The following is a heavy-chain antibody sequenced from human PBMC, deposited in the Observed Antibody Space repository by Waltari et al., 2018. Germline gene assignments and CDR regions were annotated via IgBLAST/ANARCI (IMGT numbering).Heavy chain of an antibody. Sequence: QVQLQESGPGLVKSSETLSLTCDVSGYVVNSGFYWGWIRQAPGKGLEWVATIYHDGTTFYNPSLKSRLSVSMDTSKNQISLTLKSVTAADTALYYCSRQVLGYCTSAACRRLESWGQGTLVTVSS. J-gene: IGHJ4*02. D-gene: IGHD2-2*03. CDR2: IYHDGTT. CDR3: SRQVLGYCTSAACRRLES. CDR1: GYVVNSGFY. V-gene: IGHV4-38-2*01.